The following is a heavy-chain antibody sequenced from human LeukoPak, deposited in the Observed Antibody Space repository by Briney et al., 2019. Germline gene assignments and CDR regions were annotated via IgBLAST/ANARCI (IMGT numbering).Heavy chain of an antibody. D-gene: IGHD6-19*01. CDR1: GGSISSYY. J-gene: IGHJ4*02. CDR3: AREAVAGAGPFDY. CDR2: IYYSGST. Sequence: SETLSLTCTVSGGSISSYYWSWLRQPPGKGLEWIGYIYYSGSTNYNPSLKSRVTVSVDTSKNQFSLKLSSVTAADTAVYYCAREAVAGAGPFDYWGQGTLVTVSS. V-gene: IGHV4-59*01.